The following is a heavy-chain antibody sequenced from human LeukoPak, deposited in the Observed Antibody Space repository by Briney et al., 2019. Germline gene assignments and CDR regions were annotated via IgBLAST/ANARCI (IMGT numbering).Heavy chain of an antibody. J-gene: IGHJ4*02. CDR3: ARQGAFNY. CDR1: GFTFSSYG. Sequence: PGGSLRLSCVASGFTFSSYGMHWVRQAPGKGLEWVAFIWYDGSNKYYADSVKGRFTISRDNSKNTLSLQMSSLRPDDTAVYYCARQGAFNYWGQGTLVTVSS. CDR2: IWYDGSNK. V-gene: IGHV3-30*02. D-gene: IGHD3-16*01.